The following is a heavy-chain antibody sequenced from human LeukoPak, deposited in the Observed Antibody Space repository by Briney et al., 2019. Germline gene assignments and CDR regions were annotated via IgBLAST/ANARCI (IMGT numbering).Heavy chain of an antibody. D-gene: IGHD6-19*01. CDR1: GGSISSGGYY. J-gene: IGHJ4*02. V-gene: IGHV4-30-2*01. CDR2: IYHSGST. Sequence: PSQTLSLTCTVSGGSISSGGYYWSWTRQPPGKGLEWIGYIYHSGSTYYNPSLKSRVTISVDKSKNQFSLKLNSVTAADTAVYYCARRQVAAAPPDYWGQGTLVTVSS. CDR3: ARRQVAAAPPDY.